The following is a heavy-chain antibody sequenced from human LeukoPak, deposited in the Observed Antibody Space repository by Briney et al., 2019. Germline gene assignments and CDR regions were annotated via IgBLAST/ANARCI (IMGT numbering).Heavy chain of an antibody. D-gene: IGHD2-21*02. CDR2: IRTKANNYAT. CDR3: SRHEALPGDY. Sequence: GGSLKLSCAASGFTFSGSTVHWVRQASGKGLDWVGHIRTKANNYATAYAASVKGRFTISRDDSENTAYLQMNSLKIEDTAVYYCSRHEALPGDYWGQGTLVTVSS. V-gene: IGHV3-73*01. CDR1: GFTFSGST. J-gene: IGHJ4*02.